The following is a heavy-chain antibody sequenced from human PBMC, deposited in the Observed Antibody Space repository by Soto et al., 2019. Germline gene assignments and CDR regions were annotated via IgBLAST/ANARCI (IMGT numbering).Heavy chain of an antibody. CDR1: GFTFSSYA. CDR3: AKVLLSAESGDIVVVPAAMAFAFDI. D-gene: IGHD2-2*01. V-gene: IGHV3-23*01. J-gene: IGHJ3*02. Sequence: QQLGSLRLSCAASGFTFSSYAMSWVRQAPGKGLEWVSAISGSGGSTYYADSVKGRFTISRDNSKNTLYLQMNSLRAEDTAVYYCAKVLLSAESGDIVVVPAAMAFAFDIWGQGTMVTVSS. CDR2: ISGSGGST.